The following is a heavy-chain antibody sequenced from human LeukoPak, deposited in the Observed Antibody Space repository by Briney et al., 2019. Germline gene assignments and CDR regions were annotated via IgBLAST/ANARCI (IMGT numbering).Heavy chain of an antibody. V-gene: IGHV4-4*09. CDR3: ARRGPGGSYPFDY. CDR1: GGSISSYY. J-gene: IGHJ4*02. CDR2: ISTSGNT. Sequence: SETQSLTCTVSGGSISSYYWSWIRQPPGKGLEWIGYISTSGNTNYNPSLKSRVTISVDTSKNQFSLKLSSVTAADTAVYYCARRGPGGSYPFDYWGQGTLVSVSS. D-gene: IGHD1-26*01.